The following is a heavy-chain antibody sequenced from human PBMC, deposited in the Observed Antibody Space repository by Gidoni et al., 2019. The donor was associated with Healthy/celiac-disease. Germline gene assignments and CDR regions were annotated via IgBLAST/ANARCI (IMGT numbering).Heavy chain of an antibody. CDR3: ARGIVPAASTAIIGFDY. D-gene: IGHD2-2*01. CDR2: IYYSGST. V-gene: IGHV4-59*01. Sequence: QVQLQESGPGLVKPSETLSLTCTVSGGPISSYYWSWIRQPPGKGLEWIGYIYYSGSTNYNPSLKSRVTISVDTSKNQFSLKLSSVTAADTAVYYCARGIVPAASTAIIGFDYWGQGTLVTVSS. CDR1: GGPISSYY. J-gene: IGHJ4*02.